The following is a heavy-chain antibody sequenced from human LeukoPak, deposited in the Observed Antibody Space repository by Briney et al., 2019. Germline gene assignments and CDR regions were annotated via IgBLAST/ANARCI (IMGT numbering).Heavy chain of an antibody. V-gene: IGHV1-18*01. J-gene: IGHJ4*02. Sequence: ASVKVSCKASGYTFISYGISWVRQAPGQGLEWMGWISAYNGNTNYAQKLQGRVTMTTDTSTSTAYMGLRSLRSDDPAVYYCARDHDYVRGIDGYEGGGFDYWSQGTLVTVSS. D-gene: IGHD3-16*01. CDR3: ARDHDYVRGIDGYEGGGFDY. CDR2: ISAYNGNT. CDR1: GYTFISYG.